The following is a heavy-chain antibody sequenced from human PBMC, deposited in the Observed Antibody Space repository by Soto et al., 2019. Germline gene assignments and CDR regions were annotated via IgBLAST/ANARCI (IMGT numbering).Heavy chain of an antibody. CDR2: IYYSGST. D-gene: IGHD7-27*01. Sequence: PSETLSLTCTVSGGSISSGDYYWSWIRQPPGKGLEWIGYIYYSGSTYYNPSLKSRVTISVDTSKNDFSLNLSSVTAADTAVYFCAREWGLLPYYVMNVWGHGTAVTVSS. V-gene: IGHV4-30-4*02. J-gene: IGHJ6*02. CDR3: AREWGLLPYYVMNV. CDR1: GGSISSGDYY.